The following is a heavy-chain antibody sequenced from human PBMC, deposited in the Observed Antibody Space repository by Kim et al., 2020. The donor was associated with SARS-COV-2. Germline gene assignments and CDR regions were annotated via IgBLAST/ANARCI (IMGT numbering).Heavy chain of an antibody. J-gene: IGHJ4*02. CDR3: AKGREYDFWSGYFDY. V-gene: IGHV3-43*02. D-gene: IGHD3-3*01. CDR2: ISGDGGST. Sequence: GGSLRLSCAASGFTFDDYAMHWVRQAPGKGLEWVSLISGDGGSTYYADSVKGRFTISRDNSKNSLYLQMNSLRTEDTALYYCAKGREYDFWSGYFDYWGQGTLVTVSS. CDR1: GFTFDDYA.